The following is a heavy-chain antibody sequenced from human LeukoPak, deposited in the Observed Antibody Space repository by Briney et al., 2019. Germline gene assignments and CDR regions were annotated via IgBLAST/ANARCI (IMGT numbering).Heavy chain of an antibody. CDR1: GVYITNGLYF. CDR2: IYSNGDN. CDR3: ARKFGRGTFDI. Sequence: SETLSLTCTVSGVYITNGLYFWNWLRQPAGKGLEWIGRIYSNGDNNYNPALKSRVTISQDRTRNQFSRKLSSVTAADTAVYYCARKFGRGTFDIWGQGTLVTVSS. D-gene: IGHD3-16*01. V-gene: IGHV4-61*02. J-gene: IGHJ3*02.